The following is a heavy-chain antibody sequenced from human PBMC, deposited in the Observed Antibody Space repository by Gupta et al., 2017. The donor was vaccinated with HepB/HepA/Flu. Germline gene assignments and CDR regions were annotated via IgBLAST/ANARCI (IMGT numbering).Heavy chain of an antibody. V-gene: IGHV3-30-3*01. D-gene: IGHD4-17*01. J-gene: IGHJ5*02. CDR2: ISYDGSNK. Sequence: QVQLVESGGGVVQPGRSLRLSCAASGFTFSSYAMHWVRQAPGKGLEWVAVISYDGSNKYYADSVKGRFTISRDNSKNTLYLQMNSLRAEDTAVYYCARDGDGDYSFDPWGQGTLVTVSS. CDR1: GFTFSSYA. CDR3: ARDGDGDYSFDP.